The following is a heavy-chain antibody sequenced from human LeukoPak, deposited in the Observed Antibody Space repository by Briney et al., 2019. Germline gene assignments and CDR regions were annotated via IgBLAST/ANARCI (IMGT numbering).Heavy chain of an antibody. Sequence: GGSLRLSCAASGFTFNINGMSWVRQAPGKGLEWVAVISYDGSNKYYGDSVKGRFTISRDNSKNTLYLQMNSLRAEDTAVYYCANAYNSHFLGGMDVWGQGTTVTVSS. CDR2: ISYDGSNK. D-gene: IGHD1-1*01. CDR1: GFTFNING. V-gene: IGHV3-30*18. CDR3: ANAYNSHFLGGMDV. J-gene: IGHJ6*02.